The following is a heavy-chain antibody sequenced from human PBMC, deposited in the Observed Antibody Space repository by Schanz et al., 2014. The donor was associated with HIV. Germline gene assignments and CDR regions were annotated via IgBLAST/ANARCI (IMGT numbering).Heavy chain of an antibody. CDR3: AIPSSGWSTFDY. CDR1: GYTFTDHY. Sequence: QVQLVQSGSEVKKPGASVKVSCKASGYTFTDHYMHWVRQAPGQGLEWMGWINPNSGGTNFAQKFQGRVTLTRDTSITTAYMELTTLRSDDTALYYCAIPSSGWSTFDYWGQGTLVTVSS. V-gene: IGHV1-2*02. J-gene: IGHJ4*02. CDR2: INPNSGGT. D-gene: IGHD6-19*01.